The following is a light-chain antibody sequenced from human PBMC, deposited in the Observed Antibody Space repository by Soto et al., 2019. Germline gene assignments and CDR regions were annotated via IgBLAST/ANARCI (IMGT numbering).Light chain of an antibody. J-gene: IGLJ2*01. CDR3: NSYTSTSTVV. V-gene: IGLV2-14*01. CDR1: SSDIGSYNY. CDR2: DVS. Sequence: QSVLTQPASVSGSPGQSITISCNGSSSDIGSYNYVSWYQQHPGKAPKLMIYDVSNRPSGVSDRFSGSKSGNTASLSISGLQAEDEADYFCNSYTSTSTVVFGGGTQLTVL.